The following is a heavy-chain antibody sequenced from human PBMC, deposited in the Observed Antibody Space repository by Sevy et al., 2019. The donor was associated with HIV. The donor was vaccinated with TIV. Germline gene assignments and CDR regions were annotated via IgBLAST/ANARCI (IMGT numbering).Heavy chain of an antibody. CDR2: IKQDGSEK. CDR1: GFTFSNYF. Sequence: GGSLRLSCAASGFTFSNYFMTWVRQAPGKGLEWVANIKQDGSEKYYVDSVEGRFTISRDNAKNSLYLQMNSLRAEDTAVYYCARRVPYRSSATIDYWGQGTLVTVSS. V-gene: IGHV3-7*01. CDR3: ARRVPYRSSATIDY. J-gene: IGHJ4*02. D-gene: IGHD6-6*01.